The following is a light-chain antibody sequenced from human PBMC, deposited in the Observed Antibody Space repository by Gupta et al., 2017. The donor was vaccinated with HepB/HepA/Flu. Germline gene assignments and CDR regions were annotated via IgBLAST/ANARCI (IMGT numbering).Light chain of an antibody. CDR1: SSDVGGYNY. V-gene: IGLV2-8*01. CDR2: EVS. Sequence: QSALTQPPSPSGSPGQSATIAWAATSSDVGGYNYVSWYQQHPGKAPKLMIYEVSKRPSGVPDRFSGSKSGNTASLTVSGLQAEDEADYYCSSYAGSNNLVFGGGTKLTVL. CDR3: SSYAGSNNLV. J-gene: IGLJ3*02.